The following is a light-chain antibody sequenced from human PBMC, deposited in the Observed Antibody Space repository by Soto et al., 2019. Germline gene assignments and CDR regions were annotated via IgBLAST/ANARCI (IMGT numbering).Light chain of an antibody. CDR2: EVT. J-gene: IGLJ2*01. Sequence: QSVLTQPASVSGSPGQSITISCTGTGSDVGGYNYVSWYQQHPGKAPKLMISEVTNRPSGVSNRFSGSKSGNTASLTISGLQAADEADYYCTSYTSSTTSVVFGGGTKLTVL. CDR1: GSDVGGYNY. V-gene: IGLV2-14*01. CDR3: TSYTSSTTSVV.